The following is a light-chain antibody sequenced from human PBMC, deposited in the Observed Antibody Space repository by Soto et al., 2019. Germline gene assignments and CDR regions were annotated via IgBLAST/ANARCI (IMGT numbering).Light chain of an antibody. CDR2: DAS. Sequence: EIVLTQSAATLSLSPGERATLSWRASQTVRNNYLAWYQQKPGQAPRLLIYDASNRATGIPARFSGSGYGTDFNLIISSLDPEDFAVYYCQQRSNWPLTFGGGTKVDIK. CDR1: QTVRNNY. V-gene: IGKV3-11*01. J-gene: IGKJ4*01. CDR3: QQRSNWPLT.